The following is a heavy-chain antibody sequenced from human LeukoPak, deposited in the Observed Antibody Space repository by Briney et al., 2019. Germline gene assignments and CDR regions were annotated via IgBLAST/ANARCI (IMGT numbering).Heavy chain of an antibody. CDR2: INPSDGNT. V-gene: IGHV1-46*01. D-gene: IGHD2/OR15-2a*01. Sequence: WASVKVSCKASGYTFTTYKMHWVRQAPGQGLEWVGIINPSDGNTRSAQNFQGRVTMTRDTSTNTVYMELSSLRSEDTAVFFCAKDNRRYSTDYWGQGTLVTVS. CDR1: GYTFTTYK. CDR3: AKDNRRYSTDY. J-gene: IGHJ4*02.